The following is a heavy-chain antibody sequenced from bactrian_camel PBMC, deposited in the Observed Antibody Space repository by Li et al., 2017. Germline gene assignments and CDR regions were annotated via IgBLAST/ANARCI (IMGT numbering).Heavy chain of an antibody. CDR1: GYTYRPGC. V-gene: IGHV3S9*01. CDR3: AAVSCPRGEVVAAADRYEH. CDR2: IGIDGRT. D-gene: IGHD7*01. J-gene: IGHJ4*01. Sequence: HVQLVESGGGSVQAGGSLRLSCVVSGYTYRPGCLGWFRRVPGLEREGVAGIGIDGRTAYADSVKGRFTISQDKAKSIVYLQMNSLQPEDTGVYSCAAVSCPRGEVVAAADRYEHWGQGTQVTVS.